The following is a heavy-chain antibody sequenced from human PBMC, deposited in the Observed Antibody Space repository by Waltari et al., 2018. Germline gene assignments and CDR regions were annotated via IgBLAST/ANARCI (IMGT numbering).Heavy chain of an antibody. CDR3: ARDLYYYDSSGGSGV. CDR2: IIPIFCTA. Sequence: QVQLVQSGAEVKKPGSSVKVSCKASEGTFSSYAISWVRQAPGQGLEWMGGIIPIFCTANYAQKFQGRVTITADESTSTAYMELSSLRSEDTAVYYCARDLYYYDSSGGSGVWGQGTLVTVSS. J-gene: IGHJ4*02. CDR1: EGTFSSYA. D-gene: IGHD3-22*01. V-gene: IGHV1-69*12.